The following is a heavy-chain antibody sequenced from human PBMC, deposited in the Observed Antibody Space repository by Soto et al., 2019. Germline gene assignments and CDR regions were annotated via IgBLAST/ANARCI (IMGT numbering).Heavy chain of an antibody. Sequence: QVQLVQSGAEVKKPGSSVKVSCKASGGTFSSYPISWVRQAPGQGLEWMGGIIPIFGTANYAQKFQGRVTITADKSTSTAYMELSSLRSEDTAVYYCAREEVAVAKGGGGAFDIWGQGTMVTVSS. D-gene: IGHD2-21*01. CDR2: IIPIFGTA. J-gene: IGHJ3*02. CDR1: GGTFSSYP. CDR3: AREEVAVAKGGGGAFDI. V-gene: IGHV1-69*06.